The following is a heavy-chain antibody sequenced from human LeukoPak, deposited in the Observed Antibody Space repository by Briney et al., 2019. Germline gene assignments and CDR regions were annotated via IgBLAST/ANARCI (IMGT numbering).Heavy chain of an antibody. J-gene: IGHJ4*02. Sequence: SETLSLTCTVSGGSISSYYWSWIRQPPGKGLEWTGYIYYSGSTNYNPSLKSRVTISVDTSKNQFSLKLSSVTAADTAVYYCALYYYDSSGYYAGYFDYWGQGTLVTVSS. CDR2: IYYSGST. CDR3: ALYYYDSSGYYAGYFDY. D-gene: IGHD3-22*01. CDR1: GGSISSYY. V-gene: IGHV4-59*01.